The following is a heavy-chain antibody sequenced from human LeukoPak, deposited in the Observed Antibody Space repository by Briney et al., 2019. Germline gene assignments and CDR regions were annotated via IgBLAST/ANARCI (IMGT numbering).Heavy chain of an antibody. V-gene: IGHV3-74*01. CDR1: GFTFSSYW. CDR2: INSDGSST. Sequence: PGGSLRLSCAASGFTFSSYWMHWVRQAPGKGLVWVSRINSDGSSTSYADSVKGRFTISRDNAKNTLYLQMNSLRAEDTAVYYCAKASKIMATNYYFDYWGQGTLVTVSS. D-gene: IGHD5-24*01. J-gene: IGHJ4*02. CDR3: AKASKIMATNYYFDY.